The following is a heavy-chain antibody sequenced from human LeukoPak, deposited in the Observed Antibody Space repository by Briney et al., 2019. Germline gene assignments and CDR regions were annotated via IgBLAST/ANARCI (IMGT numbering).Heavy chain of an antibody. Sequence: TAGSLSLSCAASGFTFDTYRMNWVRQAPGQGLEWVSSISASGSYIYYADSLKGRFTISRDNTKNSLFLQMNSLRAEDTAVYYCARDSPGTTASDYWGQGTLVTVSS. CDR3: ARDSPGTTASDY. CDR2: ISASGSYI. J-gene: IGHJ4*02. V-gene: IGHV3-21*01. D-gene: IGHD1-1*01. CDR1: GFTFDTYR.